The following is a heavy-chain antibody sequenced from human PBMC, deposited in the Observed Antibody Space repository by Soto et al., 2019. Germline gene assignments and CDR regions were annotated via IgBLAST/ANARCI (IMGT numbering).Heavy chain of an antibody. V-gene: IGHV3-15*01. Sequence: GGSLRLSCAASGFTFSTAWMTWVRQAPGRGLEWVARIKTTSDGGTIHYAAPVKGRFTISRDDSKDTLFLQMNSLKIEDTALYYCIRDPYGSTWGQGTLVTV. D-gene: IGHD3-10*01. CDR2: IKTTSDGGTI. CDR1: GFTFSTAW. J-gene: IGHJ5*02. CDR3: IRDPYGST.